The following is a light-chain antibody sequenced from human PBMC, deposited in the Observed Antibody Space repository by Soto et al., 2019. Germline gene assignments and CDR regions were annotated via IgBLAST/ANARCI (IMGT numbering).Light chain of an antibody. V-gene: IGKV1-5*01. CDR1: QSVSTW. CDR3: QQYYNYWT. Sequence: DIQLTQSPSPLSASVGDRVTITCRASQSVSTWLAWYQQRPGKPPKLLIYGASSLQSGVPSKFSGGGSGTEFTLTISSLQPDDFATYYCQQYYNYWTFGQGTKVDIK. CDR2: GAS. J-gene: IGKJ1*01.